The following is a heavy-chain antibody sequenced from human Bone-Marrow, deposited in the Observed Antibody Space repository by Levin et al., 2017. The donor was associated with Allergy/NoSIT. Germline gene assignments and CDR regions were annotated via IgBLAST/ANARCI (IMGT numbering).Heavy chain of an antibody. D-gene: IGHD3-10*01. CDR3: ARGHFYGSGSGGDHFEY. J-gene: IGHJ4*01. Sequence: GESLKISCAASGFTFSTYALHWVRQAPGKGLEWVAVISYDGKNEYYADSVKGRFTVSRDNSKNTLFLQMSSLTPEDTAIYYCARGHFYGSGSGGDHFEYWGQGALVTVSS. V-gene: IGHV3-30*04. CDR1: GFTFSTYA. CDR2: ISYDGKNE.